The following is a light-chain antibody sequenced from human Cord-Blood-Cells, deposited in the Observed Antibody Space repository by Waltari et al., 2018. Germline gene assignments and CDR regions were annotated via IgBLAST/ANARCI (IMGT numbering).Light chain of an antibody. J-gene: IGLJ2*01. CDR2: EGS. Sequence: QSALPQPASVSGSPAQSITISCTGTSSDFGGFNLVSWYQQHPGKAPKLIIYEGSKRPSGVSNRFSGSKSGNTASLTISGLQAEDEADYYCCSYAGSSTLVFGGGTKLTVL. V-gene: IGLV2-23*01. CDR1: SSDFGGFNL. CDR3: CSYAGSSTLV.